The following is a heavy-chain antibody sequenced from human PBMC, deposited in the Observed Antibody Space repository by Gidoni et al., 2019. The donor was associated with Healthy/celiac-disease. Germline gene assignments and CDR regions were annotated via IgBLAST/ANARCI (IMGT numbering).Heavy chain of an antibody. D-gene: IGHD3-3*01. CDR2: INTNTGNP. V-gene: IGHV7-4-1*02. Sequence: QVQLVQSGSELKKHGASVKVSCNASGYTFTSYAMNWVRQAPGQVLEWMGWINTNTGNPTYAQGFTGRFGFSLDTSVSTEYLQISSLKAEDTAVYYCARTAPTIFGVGDAFDIWGQGTMVTVSS. J-gene: IGHJ3*02. CDR3: ARTAPTIFGVGDAFDI. CDR1: GYTFTSYA.